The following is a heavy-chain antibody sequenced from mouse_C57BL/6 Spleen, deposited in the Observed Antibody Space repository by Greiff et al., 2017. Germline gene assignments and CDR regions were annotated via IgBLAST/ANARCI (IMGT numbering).Heavy chain of an antibody. J-gene: IGHJ2*01. CDR2: IRSNSSNYAT. CDR1: GFTFNTYA. CDR3: VRGCDYYGSSYFDY. Sequence: EVQLVESGGGLVQPKGSLKLSCAASGFTFNTYAMPWVRPAPGKGVEWVARIRSNSSNYATYYADSVKDRFTISRDDSQSMLYLQMNNLKTEDTAMYYCVRGCDYYGSSYFDYWGQGTTLTVSS. D-gene: IGHD1-1*01. V-gene: IGHV10-3*01.